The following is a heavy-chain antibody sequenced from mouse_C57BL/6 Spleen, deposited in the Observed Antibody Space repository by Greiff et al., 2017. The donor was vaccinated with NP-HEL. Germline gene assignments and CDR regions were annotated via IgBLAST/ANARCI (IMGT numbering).Heavy chain of an antibody. D-gene: IGHD3-1*01. Sequence: EVQLQQSGAELVRPGASVKLSCTASGFNIKDDYMHWVKQRPEQGLEWIGWIDPENGDTEYASKFQGKATITADTSSNTAYLQLSSLTSEDTAVYYCTSGVSGYAMDYWGQGPSVTVSS. CDR1: GFNIKDDY. V-gene: IGHV14-4*01. CDR2: IDPENGDT. J-gene: IGHJ4*01. CDR3: TSGVSGYAMDY.